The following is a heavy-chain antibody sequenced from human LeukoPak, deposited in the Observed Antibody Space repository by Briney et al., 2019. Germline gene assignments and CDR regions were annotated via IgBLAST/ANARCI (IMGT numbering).Heavy chain of an antibody. D-gene: IGHD3-22*01. Sequence: GGSLRLSCAASGFTFSSYGMHWVRQAPAKGLEWVAFIRYDGSNRYYADSVKGRFTISRDNSKTTLYLPMNSLRAEDTDVYYCAKDRATMIVMIRTAPRGELDYWGQGSLVTVSS. CDR2: IRYDGSNR. CDR3: AKDRATMIVMIRTAPRGELDY. J-gene: IGHJ4*02. CDR1: GFTFSSYG. V-gene: IGHV3-30*02.